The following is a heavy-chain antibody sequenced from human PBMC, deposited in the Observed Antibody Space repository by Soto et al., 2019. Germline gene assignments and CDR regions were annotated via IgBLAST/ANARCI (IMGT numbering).Heavy chain of an antibody. V-gene: IGHV5-10-1*01. D-gene: IGHD6-13*01. J-gene: IGHJ5*02. CDR1: GYSFTNYW. CDR2: IDPVDSYT. Sequence: GESLKISCKGSGYSFTNYWISWVRRMPGKGLEWMGNIDPVDSYTNYGPSFQGHVTFSVDTSISTAYLQWSSLKASDTAMYYCARIESIARNWFDPWGQGTLVTVSS. CDR3: ARIESIARNWFDP.